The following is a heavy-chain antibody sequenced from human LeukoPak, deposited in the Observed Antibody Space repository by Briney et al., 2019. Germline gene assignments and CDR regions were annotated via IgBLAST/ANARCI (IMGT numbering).Heavy chain of an antibody. V-gene: IGHV1-2*02. CDR3: ARDHWNEGWFDP. Sequence: GASVKVSCKASGYTFTGYYIHWVRQAPGQGLEWMGWINPNSGGTNYAQKFQGRVTMTKDTSISTAYMELSRLRSDDTAVYYCARDHWNEGWFDPWGQGTLVTVSS. D-gene: IGHD1-1*01. J-gene: IGHJ5*02. CDR1: GYTFTGYY. CDR2: INPNSGGT.